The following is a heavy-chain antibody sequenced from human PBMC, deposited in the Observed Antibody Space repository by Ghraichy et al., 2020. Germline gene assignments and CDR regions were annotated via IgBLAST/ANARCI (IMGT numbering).Heavy chain of an antibody. CDR3: ARHVSSWFDY. D-gene: IGHD6-13*01. CDR2: INHSGST. CDR1: GGSFSGYY. Sequence: SETQSLTCAVYGGSFSGYYWSWIRQPPGKGLEWIGEINHSGSTNYNPSLKSRVTISVDTSKNQFSLKLSSVTAADTAVYYCARHVSSWFDYWGQGTLVTVSS. J-gene: IGHJ4*02. V-gene: IGHV4-34*01.